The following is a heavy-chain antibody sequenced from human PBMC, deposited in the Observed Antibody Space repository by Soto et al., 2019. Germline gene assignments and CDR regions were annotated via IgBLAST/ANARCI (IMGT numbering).Heavy chain of an antibody. CDR2: ISGSGGST. D-gene: IGHD2-15*01. V-gene: IGHV3-23*01. J-gene: IGHJ3*02. CDR3: ATERIVVVVAAGYDAFDI. Sequence: GGSLRLSCAASGFTFSSYAMSWVRQAPGKGLEWVSAISGSGGSTYYADSVKGRFTISRDNSKNTLYLQMNSLRAEDTAVYYCATERIVVVVAAGYDAFDIWGQGTMVTVSS. CDR1: GFTFSSYA.